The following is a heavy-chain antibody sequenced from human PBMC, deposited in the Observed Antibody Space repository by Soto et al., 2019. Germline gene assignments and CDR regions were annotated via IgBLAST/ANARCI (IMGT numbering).Heavy chain of an antibody. Sequence: QVQLQESGPGLVKPSQTLSLTCTVSGGSISSGDYYWSWIRQHPGKGLEWIGYIYYSGSTYYNPSLKSRVTIAVDTSKNQFSLKLSSVTAADTAVYYCARGHDPIVNYYFDYWGQGTLVTVSS. D-gene: IGHD1-20*01. CDR3: ARGHDPIVNYYFDY. V-gene: IGHV4-31*03. CDR1: GGSISSGDYY. CDR2: IYYSGST. J-gene: IGHJ4*02.